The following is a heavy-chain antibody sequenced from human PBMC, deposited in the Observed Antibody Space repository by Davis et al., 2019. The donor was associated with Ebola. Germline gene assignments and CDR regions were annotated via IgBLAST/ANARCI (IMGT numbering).Heavy chain of an antibody. CDR3: AREGSGYSS. J-gene: IGHJ5*02. D-gene: IGHD5-18*01. CDR2: IYTGDSDT. V-gene: IGHV5-51*01. CDR1: GNSFTSHW. Sequence: KVSCKDSGNSFTSHWIGWVRQMPGKGLEWMGIIYTGDSDTRYSPSFRGQVTISADKSIKTAYLQWSSLKASDTAMYYCAREGSGYSSWGQGTLVTVSS.